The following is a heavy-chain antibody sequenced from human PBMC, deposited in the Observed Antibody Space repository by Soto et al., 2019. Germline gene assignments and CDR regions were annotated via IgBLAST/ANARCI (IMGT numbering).Heavy chain of an antibody. V-gene: IGHV1-2*04. CDR3: ARGPLSDWDWFDP. D-gene: IGHD2-21*01. Sequence: SVKVSCKASGYTFTGYYMHWVRQAPGQGLEWMGWINPNSGGTNYAQKFQGWVTMTRDTSISTAYMELSRLRSDDTAVYYCARGPLSDWDWFDPWGQGTLVTVSS. CDR2: INPNSGGT. CDR1: GYTFTGYY. J-gene: IGHJ5*02.